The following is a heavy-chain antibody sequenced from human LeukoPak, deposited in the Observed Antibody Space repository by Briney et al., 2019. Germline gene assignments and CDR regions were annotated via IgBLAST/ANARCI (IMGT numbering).Heavy chain of an antibody. J-gene: IGHJ3*02. D-gene: IGHD6-19*01. Sequence: GGSLRLSCAGSGFTFITFARNWVGQAPGRGLGWVYFICNKGGNKYYADSVKGRFTISRDNSKNTLYLQMNSLRAEDTAVYYCANRPTVAVAGMGKAFDIWGQGTMVTVSS. V-gene: IGHV3-30*02. CDR2: ICNKGGNK. CDR3: ANRPTVAVAGMGKAFDI. CDR1: GFTFITFA.